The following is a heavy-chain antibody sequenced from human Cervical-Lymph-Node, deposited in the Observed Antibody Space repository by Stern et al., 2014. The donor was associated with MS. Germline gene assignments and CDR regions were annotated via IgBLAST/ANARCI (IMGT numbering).Heavy chain of an antibody. CDR2: INPDSGGT. CDR1: GYSFTGYY. V-gene: IGHV1-2*06. D-gene: IGHD3-10*01. Sequence: QVQLVQSGAEVKRPGASVKVSCKASGYSFTGYYIFWVRQAPGQGLEWMGRINPDSGGTNYAQRFQGRVTMASDTSISTAYLDLSRLRSDDTAVYYCARVFISSRGYYYALDAWGQGTTVTVSS. J-gene: IGHJ6*02. CDR3: ARVFISSRGYYYALDA.